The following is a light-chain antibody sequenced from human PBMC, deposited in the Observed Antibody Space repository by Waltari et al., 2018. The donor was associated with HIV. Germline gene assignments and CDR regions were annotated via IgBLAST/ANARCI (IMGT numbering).Light chain of an antibody. CDR2: EAN. CDR1: SSDIATYNY. J-gene: IGLJ3*02. V-gene: IGLV2-14*01. Sequence: QSALTQPASVSGSLGQSITISCIGTSSDIATYNYVSWYQHHPDKAPRLVIYEANSRPSGVPFRFSGSKSGNTASLTISGLQAEDEADYYCASYTITSTLVFGGGTKVTVL. CDR3: ASYTITSTLV.